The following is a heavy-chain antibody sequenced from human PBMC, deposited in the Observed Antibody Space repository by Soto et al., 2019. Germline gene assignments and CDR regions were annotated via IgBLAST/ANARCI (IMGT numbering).Heavy chain of an antibody. J-gene: IGHJ5*02. D-gene: IGHD6-13*01. CDR2: IYYSGST. CDR1: GGSISSGGYY. V-gene: IGHV4-31*01. Sequence: SETLSLTCTVSGGSISSGGYYWSWIRQHPGKGLEWIGYIYYSGSTYYNPSLKSQVTISVDTSKKQFSLKLSSVTAADTAVYYFARGLEYSSSPPPGHWFDPWGQGTLVTVSS. CDR3: ARGLEYSSSPPPGHWFDP.